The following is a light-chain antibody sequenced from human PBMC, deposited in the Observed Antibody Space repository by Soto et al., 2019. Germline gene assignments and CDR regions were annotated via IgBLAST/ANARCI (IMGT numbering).Light chain of an antibody. CDR3: SSYTSSSTYV. J-gene: IGLJ1*01. Sequence: QSALTQTASVSGSPGQSITISCTGTSSDVGGYNYVSWYQQYPGKAPKLMIYDVSNRPSGVSNRFYGSKSGNTASLTISGLQAEDEADYYCSSYTSSSTYVFGTGTKLTVL. V-gene: IGLV2-14*01. CDR1: SSDVGGYNY. CDR2: DVS.